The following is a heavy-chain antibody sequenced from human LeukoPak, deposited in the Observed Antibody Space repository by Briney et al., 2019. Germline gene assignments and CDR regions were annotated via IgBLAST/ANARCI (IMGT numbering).Heavy chain of an antibody. CDR3: AKDKYSSSWYYFNY. CDR1: GFTLTNYW. CDR2: ISGSGGST. D-gene: IGHD6-13*01. J-gene: IGHJ4*02. Sequence: GGSLRLSCAASGFTLTNYWMGWVRQAPGKGLEWVSAISGSGGSTYYADSVKGRFTISRDNSKNTLYLQMNSLRAEDTAVYYCAKDKYSSSWYYFNYWGQGTLVTVSS. V-gene: IGHV3-23*01.